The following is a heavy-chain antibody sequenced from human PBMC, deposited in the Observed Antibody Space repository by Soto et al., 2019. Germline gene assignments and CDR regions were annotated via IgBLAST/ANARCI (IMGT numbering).Heavy chain of an antibody. CDR1: GYTFTSYA. J-gene: IGHJ5*02. V-gene: IGHV1-3*01. D-gene: IGHD2-15*01. Sequence: EASVKVSCKASGYTFTSYAMHWVRQAPGQRLEWMGWINAGNGNTKYSQKFQGRVTITRDTSASTAYMELSSLRSEDTAVYYCARVGGCSGGSCYFGWFDPWGQGTLVTVSS. CDR2: INAGNGNT. CDR3: ARVGGCSGGSCYFGWFDP.